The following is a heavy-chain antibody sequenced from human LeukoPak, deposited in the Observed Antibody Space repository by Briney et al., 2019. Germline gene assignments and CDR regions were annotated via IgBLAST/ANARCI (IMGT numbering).Heavy chain of an antibody. CDR2: ISWDGGST. CDR3: AKEETIGSGYYGMDV. CDR1: GFTFDDYT. J-gene: IGHJ6*02. D-gene: IGHD6-19*01. Sequence: GGSLRLSCAASGFTFDDYTMHWVRQAPGKGMEWVSLISWDGGSTYYADSVKGRFTISRDNSKNSLYLQMNSLRTEDTALYYCAKEETIGSGYYGMDVWGQGTTVTVSS. V-gene: IGHV3-43*01.